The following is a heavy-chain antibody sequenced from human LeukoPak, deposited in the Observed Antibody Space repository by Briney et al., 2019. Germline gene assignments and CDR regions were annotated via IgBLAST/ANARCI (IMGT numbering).Heavy chain of an antibody. J-gene: IGHJ6*03. Sequence: GGSLRLSCAASGFTFSSYSMNWVRQAPGKGLEWVSYISSSSSTIYYADSVKGRFTISRDNAKNSLYLQMNSLRAEDTAVYYCARDGLPYYYYCMDVWGKGTAVTVSS. D-gene: IGHD5-12*01. CDR3: ARDGLPYYYYCMDV. CDR1: GFTFSSYS. CDR2: ISSSSSTI. V-gene: IGHV3-48*01.